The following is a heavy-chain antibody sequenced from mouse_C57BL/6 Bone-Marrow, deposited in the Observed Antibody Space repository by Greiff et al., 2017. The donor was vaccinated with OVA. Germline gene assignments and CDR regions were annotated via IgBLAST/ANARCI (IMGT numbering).Heavy chain of an antibody. CDR3: ARSDYYGSSYDWYFDV. CDR1: VYTYTSYW. V-gene: IGHV1-69*01. D-gene: IGHD1-1*01. Sequence: HVQLHHPGAALVLPGAAVNLSFTASVYTYTSYWMHWVKQRPGQGLELIGEIDPSDSYTNYNQKFKGKSTLTVDKSSSTAYMQLSSLTSEDAAVYYCARSDYYGSSYDWYFDVWGTGTTVTVSS. CDR2: IDPSDSYT. J-gene: IGHJ1*03.